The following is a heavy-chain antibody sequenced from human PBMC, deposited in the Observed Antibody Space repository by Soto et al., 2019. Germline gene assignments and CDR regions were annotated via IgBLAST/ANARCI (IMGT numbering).Heavy chain of an antibody. CDR3: ASVVVITTGYYYYGMDV. CDR2: INSDGSST. CDR1: GFTFSSYW. D-gene: IGHD3-22*01. Sequence: HPGGSLRLSCAASGFTFSSYWMHWVRQAPGKGLVWVSRINSDGSSTSYADSVKGRFTISRDNAKNTLYLQMNSLRAEDTAVYYCASVVVITTGYYYYGMDVWGQGTTVTVSS. V-gene: IGHV3-74*01. J-gene: IGHJ6*02.